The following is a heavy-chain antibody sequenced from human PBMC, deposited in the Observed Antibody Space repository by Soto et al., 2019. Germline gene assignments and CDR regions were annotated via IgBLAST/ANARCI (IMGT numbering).Heavy chain of an antibody. CDR1: GGSISRYY. Sequence: PSETLSLPCTASGGSISRYYWSWIRQPPRKVLEWIGYIYYSGSTNYNPSLKSRVTISVDTSKNQFSLKLSSVTAADTAVYYCARADSYGSGRDGFDYWGQGTLVTVSS. V-gene: IGHV4-59*01. J-gene: IGHJ4*02. CDR2: IYYSGST. CDR3: ARADSYGSGRDGFDY. D-gene: IGHD3-10*01.